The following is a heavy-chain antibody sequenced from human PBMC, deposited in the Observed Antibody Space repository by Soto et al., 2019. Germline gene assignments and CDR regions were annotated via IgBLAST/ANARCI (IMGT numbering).Heavy chain of an antibody. V-gene: IGHV1-69*02. CDR3: ARVYAGGFLEWLFFLCGNYYYYLMDF. CDR1: GGTFSSYT. J-gene: IGHJ6*02. CDR2: IIPILGIA. Sequence: SVKVSCKASGGTFSSYTISWVRQAPGQGLEWMGRIIPILGIANYAQKFQGRVTITADKSTSTAYMELSSLRSEDTAVYYCARVYAGGFLEWLFFLCGNYYYYLMDFCGQGSTVTVYS. D-gene: IGHD3-3*01.